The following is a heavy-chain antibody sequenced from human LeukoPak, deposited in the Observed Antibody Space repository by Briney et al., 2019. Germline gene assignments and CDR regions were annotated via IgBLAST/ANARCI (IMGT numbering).Heavy chain of an antibody. V-gene: IGHV3-21*01. CDR3: ARLYSSGWYFDL. CDR1: GFTFSSYR. Sequence: PGGSLRLSCAASGFTFSSYRMNWVRQAPGKGLEWVSSISSSSSYIYYADSVKGRFTISRDNAKNSLYLQMNSLRAEDTAVYYCARLYSSGWYFDLWGRGTLVTVSS. CDR2: ISSSSSYI. J-gene: IGHJ2*01. D-gene: IGHD6-19*01.